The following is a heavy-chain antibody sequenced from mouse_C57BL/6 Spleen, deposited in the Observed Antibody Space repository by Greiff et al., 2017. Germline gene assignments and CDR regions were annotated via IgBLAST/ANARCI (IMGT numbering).Heavy chain of an antibody. CDR2: INPSSGYT. D-gene: IGHD1-1*01. CDR3: ARGEMITTLVSPLDY. CDR1: GYTFTSYT. Sequence: QVQLQQSGAELARPGASVKMSCKASGYTFTSYTMHWVKQRPGQGLEWIGYINPSSGYTKYNQKFKDKATLTADKYSSTAYMTLSSLTSEDSSVYYCARGEMITTLVSPLDYWGQGTTLTVSS. V-gene: IGHV1-4*01. J-gene: IGHJ2*01.